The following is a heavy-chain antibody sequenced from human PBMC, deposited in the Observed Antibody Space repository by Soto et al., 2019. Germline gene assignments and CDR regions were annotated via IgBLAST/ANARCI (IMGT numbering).Heavy chain of an antibody. D-gene: IGHD3-10*01. J-gene: IGHJ4*02. CDR3: AHLSNPLKSLYFDE. V-gene: IGHV2-5*02. CDR1: GFSLSTSGVG. CDR2: IYWDDDK. Sequence: SGPTLVNPTQTLTLTCTFSGFSLSTSGVGVGWIRQPPGKALEWLALIYWDDDKRYSPSLKSRLTITKDTSKNQVVLTVTNMDPMDTATYYCAHLSNPLKSLYFDEWGQGTLVTVSS.